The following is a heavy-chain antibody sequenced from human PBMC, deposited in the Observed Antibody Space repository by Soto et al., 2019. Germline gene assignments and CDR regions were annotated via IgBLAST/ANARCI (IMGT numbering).Heavy chain of an antibody. CDR1: GGSISSYY. Sequence: PSETLSLTCTVSGGSISSYYWSWIRPPPGKGLEWIGYTYYSGTTNYNPSLKSRVTISVDTSKNQFSLKLGSVTAAATPVYYGPREGYEYDSSGSSKYYFDYWGQGTMVTVSS. V-gene: IGHV4-59*01. J-gene: IGHJ4*02. D-gene: IGHD3-22*01. CDR2: TYYSGTT. CDR3: PREGYEYDSSGSSKYYFDY.